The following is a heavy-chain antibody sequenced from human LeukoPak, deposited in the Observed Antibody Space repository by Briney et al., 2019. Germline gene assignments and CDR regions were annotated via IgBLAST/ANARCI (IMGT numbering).Heavy chain of an antibody. D-gene: IGHD2-2*01. CDR1: GFTFSDYY. CDR2: ISSSGSAM. J-gene: IGHJ4*02. Sequence: GGSLRLSCAASGFTFSDYYMSWIRQTPGKGLEWISYISSSGSAMFYADSVKGRFTISRDNAKNSLYLQMNSLRAEDTAVYYCARDGALTDCSSTSCYLIYFDYWGQGTLVTVSS. CDR3: ARDGALTDCSSTSCYLIYFDY. V-gene: IGHV3-11*04.